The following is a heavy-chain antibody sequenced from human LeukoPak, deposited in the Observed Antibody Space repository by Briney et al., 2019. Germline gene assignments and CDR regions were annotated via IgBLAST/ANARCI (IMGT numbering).Heavy chain of an antibody. V-gene: IGHV4-31*03. D-gene: IGHD2-2*02. CDR2: IYYSGST. Sequence: SQTLSLTCTVSGGSISSGGYSWSWIRQHPGKGLEWIGYIYYSGSTYYNPSLKSRVTISVDTSKNQFSLKLSSVTAADTAVYYCARGARYCSSTSCYIYWGQGTLVTVSS. CDR3: ARGARYCSSTSCYIY. J-gene: IGHJ4*02. CDR1: GGSISSGGYS.